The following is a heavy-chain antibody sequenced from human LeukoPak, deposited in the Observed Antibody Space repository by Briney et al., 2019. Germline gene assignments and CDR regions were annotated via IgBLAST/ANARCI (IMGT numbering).Heavy chain of an antibody. CDR3: ARDRVYCSGGSCAPYFDY. CDR1: GFTFSSYG. V-gene: IGHV3-33*01. J-gene: IGHJ4*02. Sequence: GGSLRLSCAASGFTFSSYGMHWVRQAPGKGLEWVAVIWYDGSNKYYADSVKGRFTISRDNSKNTLYLQMNSLRAEDTAVYYCARDRVYCSGGSCAPYFDYWGQGTLDTVSS. D-gene: IGHD2-15*01. CDR2: IWYDGSNK.